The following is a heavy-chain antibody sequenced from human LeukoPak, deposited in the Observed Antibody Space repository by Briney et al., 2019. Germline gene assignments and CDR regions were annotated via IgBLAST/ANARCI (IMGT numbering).Heavy chain of an antibody. CDR1: GGTFSSYA. CDR3: ARGGPDAFDI. Sequence: ASVKVSCKASGGTFSSYAISWVRQAPGQGLEWMGGIIPIFGTANYAQKFQGRVTITADESASTAYMELRSLRSDDTAVYYCARGGPDAFDIWGQGTMVTVSS. V-gene: IGHV1-69*13. CDR2: IIPIFGTA. J-gene: IGHJ3*02.